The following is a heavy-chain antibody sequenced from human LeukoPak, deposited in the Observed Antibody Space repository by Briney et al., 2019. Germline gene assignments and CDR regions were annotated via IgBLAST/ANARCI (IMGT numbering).Heavy chain of an antibody. V-gene: IGHV3-7*03. CDR3: ARDQYDTWSRRGNFDS. CDR2: IKLDGSEK. J-gene: IGHJ4*02. Sequence: GGSLRLSCVASGFTFGKYWMSWVRQAPGKGLEWVANIKLDGSEKNYVDSVKGRFTISRDNTKNSLYLQMNSLRVGDTAVFYCARDQYDTWSRRGNFDSWGQGTLVIVSS. CDR1: GFTFGKYW. D-gene: IGHD3-3*01.